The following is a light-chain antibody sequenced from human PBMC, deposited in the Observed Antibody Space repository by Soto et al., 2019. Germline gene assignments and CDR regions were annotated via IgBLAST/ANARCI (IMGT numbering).Light chain of an antibody. V-gene: IGKV3-20*01. Sequence: EIVLTQSPGTLSLSPGERATLSCRASQSVGSNYLAWYQQIPGQPPRLLISDTSRRATGVPDRFSCTGSGTDFTLTISRLEPEDFAVYYCQQYGSSRWTFGQGTKVEIK. CDR2: DTS. CDR1: QSVGSNY. CDR3: QQYGSSRWT. J-gene: IGKJ1*01.